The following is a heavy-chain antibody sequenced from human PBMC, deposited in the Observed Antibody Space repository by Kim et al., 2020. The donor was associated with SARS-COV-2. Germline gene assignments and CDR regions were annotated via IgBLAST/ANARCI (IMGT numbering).Heavy chain of an antibody. V-gene: IGHV7-4-1*02. Sequence: GFTGRVAFSLDTSVSTAYLQISSLKAEDTAVYYCARDMGGQWLVRGPFDYWGQGTLVTVSS. J-gene: IGHJ4*02. D-gene: IGHD6-19*01. CDR3: ARDMGGQWLVRGPFDY.